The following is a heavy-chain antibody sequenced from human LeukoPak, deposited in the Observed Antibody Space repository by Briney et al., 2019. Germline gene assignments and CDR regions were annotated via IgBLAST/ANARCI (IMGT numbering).Heavy chain of an antibody. CDR2: INHSGST. CDR3: AGARGGDYDNYYYYGMDV. V-gene: IGHV4-34*01. CDR1: GGSFSGYY. Sequence: ETLSLTCAVYGGSFSGYYWSWIRQPPGKGLEWIGEINHSGSTNYNPSLKSRVTISVDTSKNQFSLRLSSVTAADTAVYYCAGARGGDYDNYYYYGMDVWGQGTTVTVSS. J-gene: IGHJ6*02. D-gene: IGHD4-17*01.